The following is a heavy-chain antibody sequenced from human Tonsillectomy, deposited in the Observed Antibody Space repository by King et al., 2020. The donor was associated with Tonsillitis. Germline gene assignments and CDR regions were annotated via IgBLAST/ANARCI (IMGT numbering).Heavy chain of an antibody. V-gene: IGHV3-23*04. D-gene: IGHD2/OR15-2a*01. CDR3: AKPREYPSYYFDK. CDR1: GFPFSSYG. Sequence: VQLVESGGGLVRRGGSLRLSCAASGFPFSSYGMRWVRQAPGKGLEWVSAITGSGGSTYYADSVKGRFTISRDNSKNTLYLQMNSLRAEDTAVYYCAKPREYPSYYFDKWGEGTLVTVSS. CDR2: ITGSGGST. J-gene: IGHJ4*02.